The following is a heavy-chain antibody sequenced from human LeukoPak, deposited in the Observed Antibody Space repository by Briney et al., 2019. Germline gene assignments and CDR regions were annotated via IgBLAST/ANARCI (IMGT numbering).Heavy chain of an antibody. D-gene: IGHD3-22*01. CDR1: GDSINSLDL. CDR3: AGLVGRYSSGLYYYYFDY. V-gene: IGHV4-4*02. CDR2: MYLSGTT. Sequence: SETLSLTCIVSGDSINSLDLWSWVRQPPGKGLEWIGEMYLSGTTHSNPSVKSRVTISIDKSKDQFFLNLSSVTAADTAVYYCAGLVGRYSSGLYYYYFDYWGQGTLVTVSS. J-gene: IGHJ4*02.